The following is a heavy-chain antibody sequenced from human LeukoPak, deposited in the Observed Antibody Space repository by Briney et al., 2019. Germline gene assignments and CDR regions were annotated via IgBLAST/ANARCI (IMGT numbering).Heavy chain of an antibody. V-gene: IGHV4-34*01. D-gene: IGHD1-26*01. Sequence: SETLSLTCAVYGGSFSGYYWSWIRQPPGKGLEWIGEINHSGSTNYNPSLKSRVTISVDTSKNQFSLKLSSVTAAGTAVYYCARVDGSYGGVDYWGQGTLVTVSS. CDR3: ARVDGSYGGVDY. CDR1: GGSFSGYY. CDR2: INHSGST. J-gene: IGHJ4*02.